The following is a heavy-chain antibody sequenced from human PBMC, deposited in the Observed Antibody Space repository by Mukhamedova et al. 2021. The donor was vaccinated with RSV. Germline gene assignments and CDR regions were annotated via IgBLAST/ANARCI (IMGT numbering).Heavy chain of an antibody. V-gene: IGHV4-31*02. CDR3: ARDGRGGCDDKNCSSWFDP. Sequence: GKGLEWIGHISYSGSPYYNPSLQSRVIISQDTSKNQFFLNLISVTAADTALYFCARDGRGGCDDKNCSSWFDPWGQGTLVTVSS. D-gene: IGHD2-21*01. J-gene: IGHJ5*02. CDR2: ISYSGSP.